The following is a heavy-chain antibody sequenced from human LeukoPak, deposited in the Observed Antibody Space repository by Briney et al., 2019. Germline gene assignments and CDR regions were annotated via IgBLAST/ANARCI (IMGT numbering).Heavy chain of an antibody. D-gene: IGHD2-15*01. Sequence: SETLSLTCAVSGGSFSGYSWSWIRQPPGKGLEWIGEINHSGSTYYNPSLKSRVTISVDTSKNQFSLKLSSVTAADTAVYYCARDRVARPARFDPWGQGTLVNVSS. CDR1: GGSFSGYS. CDR2: INHSGST. V-gene: IGHV4-34*01. CDR3: ARDRVARPARFDP. J-gene: IGHJ5*02.